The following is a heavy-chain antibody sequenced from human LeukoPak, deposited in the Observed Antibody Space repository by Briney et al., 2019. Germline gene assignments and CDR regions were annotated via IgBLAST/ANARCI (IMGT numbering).Heavy chain of an antibody. CDR2: IYYSGST. V-gene: IGHV4-39*01. D-gene: IGHD1-20*01. Sequence: SETLSLTCTVSGGSISSSSYYWGWIRQPPGKGLEWIGSIYYSGSTYYNPSLKSRVTISVDTSKNQFSLKLSSVTAADTAVYYCARHSRITGTTAWGQGTLVTVSS. J-gene: IGHJ5*02. CDR3: ARHSRITGTTA. CDR1: GGSISSSSYY.